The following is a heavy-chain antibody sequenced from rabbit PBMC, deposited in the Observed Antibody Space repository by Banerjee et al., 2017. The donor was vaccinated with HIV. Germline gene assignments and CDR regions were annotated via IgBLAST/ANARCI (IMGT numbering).Heavy chain of an antibody. CDR2: IYIGGSGST. V-gene: IGHV1S45*01. Sequence: QEQLEESGGDLVKPEGSLTLTCTASGFSFSSSYWICWVRQAPGKGLEWSGCIYIGGSGSTYYASWANGRFSISKTSSPTVTLRMTSLTDADTATYFCARWSAGYDLWGPGTLVTVS. CDR3: ARWSAGYDL. D-gene: IGHD6-1*01. CDR1: GFSFSSSYW. J-gene: IGHJ4*01.